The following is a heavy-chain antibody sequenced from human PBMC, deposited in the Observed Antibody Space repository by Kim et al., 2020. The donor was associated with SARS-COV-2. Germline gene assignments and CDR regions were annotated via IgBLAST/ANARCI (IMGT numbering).Heavy chain of an antibody. CDR2: INHSGST. D-gene: IGHD5-12*01. V-gene: IGHV4-34*01. J-gene: IGHJ4*02. CDR3: ARGSGYGPLNY. CDR1: GGSFSGYY. Sequence: SETLSLTCAVYGGSFSGYYWSWIRQPPGKGLEWIGEINHSGSTNYNPSLKSRVTISVDTSKNQFSLKLSSVTAADTAVYYCARGSGYGPLNYWGQGTLVT.